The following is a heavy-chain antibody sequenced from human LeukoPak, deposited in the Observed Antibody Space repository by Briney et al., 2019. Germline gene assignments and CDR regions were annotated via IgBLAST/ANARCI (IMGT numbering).Heavy chain of an antibody. CDR1: GYTFTSYD. CDR2: INPNSGGT. J-gene: IGHJ4*02. Sequence: ASVKVSCKASGYTFTSYDINWVRQATGQGLEWMGWINPNSGGTNYAQKFQGRVTMTRDTSISTAYMELSRLRSDDTAVYYCASVMALKGTYYWGQGTLLTASS. CDR3: ASVMALKGTYY. D-gene: IGHD2-8*01. V-gene: IGHV1-2*02.